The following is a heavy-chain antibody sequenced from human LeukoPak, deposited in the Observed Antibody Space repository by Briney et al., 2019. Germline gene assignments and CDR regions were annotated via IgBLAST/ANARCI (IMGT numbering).Heavy chain of an antibody. V-gene: IGHV3-7*01. CDR3: ARTIRGY. CDR2: IKDDGSEK. CDR1: GFTFSNYW. Sequence: GGSLRLSCAASGFTFSNYWMSWVRQAPGKGLEWVANIKDDGSEKYYVDSVKGRFTISRDNAKNSLYLQMNSLRAEDTATYYCARTIRGYWGQGTLVTVSS. D-gene: IGHD6-13*01. J-gene: IGHJ4*02.